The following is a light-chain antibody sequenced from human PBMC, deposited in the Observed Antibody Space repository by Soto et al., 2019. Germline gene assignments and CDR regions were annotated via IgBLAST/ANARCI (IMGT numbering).Light chain of an antibody. CDR2: GAS. J-gene: IGKJ3*01. V-gene: IGKV3-20*01. Sequence: EIVLTQSPGTLSLSPGERATLSCRASQSVSRSYLAWYQQKPGQAPRLLIYGASSRATGIPDRFSGSGSGTDFTLTISRLEPEDFAVYYCHHYGSSLLFTFGPGTKVDIK. CDR3: HHYGSSLLFT. CDR1: QSVSRSY.